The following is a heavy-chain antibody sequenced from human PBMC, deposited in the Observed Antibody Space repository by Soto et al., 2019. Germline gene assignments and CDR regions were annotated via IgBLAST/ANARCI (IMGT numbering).Heavy chain of an antibody. D-gene: IGHD6-6*01. CDR2: IYYSGST. Sequence: SDTLSLTCTVSGGSISSGGYFWSWIRQRPGKGLEWIGFIYYSGSTYYNPSLKSRVTISVDTSKNQFSLKLSSVTAADTAVYYCAREGAAPYYYYGMDVWGQGTTDTVSS. CDR1: GGSISSGGYF. CDR3: AREGAAPYYYYGMDV. J-gene: IGHJ6*02. V-gene: IGHV4-31*03.